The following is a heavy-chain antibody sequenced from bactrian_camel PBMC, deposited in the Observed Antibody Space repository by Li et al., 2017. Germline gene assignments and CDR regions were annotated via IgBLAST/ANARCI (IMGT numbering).Heavy chain of an antibody. CDR1: AFTSMYWW. CDR2: IVSHSMYT. D-gene: IGHD4*01. CDR3: VRDGGSATIVPADFGY. Sequence: HVQLVESGGGLVQPGGSLRLSCSAGAFTSMYWWMSWVRQVPGKGPEWVARIVSHSMYTYYADFAKGRFTISRDNAKSTVYLQMNSLKPEDTAVYYCVRDGGSATIVPADFGYWGQGTQVTVS. J-gene: IGHJ6*01. V-gene: IGHV3S6*01.